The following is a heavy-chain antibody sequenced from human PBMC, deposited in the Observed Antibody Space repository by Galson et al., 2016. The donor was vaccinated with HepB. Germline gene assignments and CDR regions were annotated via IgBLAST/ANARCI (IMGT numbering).Heavy chain of an antibody. CDR1: RGSFSGYY. D-gene: IGHD3-3*01. Sequence: ETLSLTCGVYRGSFSGYYWSWIRQPPGKGLEWIGEITQSGTTNYSPSLRSRVTISVDTSQHQLSLKLSSVTAADTAMYYCARPNYSFSRIDYWGQGTLVTVSS. V-gene: IGHV4-34*01. CDR3: ARPNYSFSRIDY. J-gene: IGHJ4*02. CDR2: ITQSGTT.